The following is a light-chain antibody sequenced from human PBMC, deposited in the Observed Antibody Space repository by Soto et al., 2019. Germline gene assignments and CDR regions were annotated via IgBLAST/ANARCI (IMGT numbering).Light chain of an antibody. CDR1: SSDIGDYNY. V-gene: IGLV2-11*01. CDR3: CSYAGSYTWV. J-gene: IGLJ3*02. CDR2: DVS. Sequence: QSALTQPRSVSGSPGQSVTISCTGTSSDIGDYNYVSWYQQHPGKAPKLMIYDVSKRPSGVPDRFSASKSGNTASLTLSGLQAEDEADYYCCSYAGSYTWVFGGGTKLTVL.